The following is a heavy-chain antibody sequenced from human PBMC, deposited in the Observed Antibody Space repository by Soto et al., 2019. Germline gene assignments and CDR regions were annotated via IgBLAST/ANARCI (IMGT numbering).Heavy chain of an antibody. Sequence: QVPLVQSGAEVKKPGASVKVSCKASGYTFTSYAMHWVRQAPGQRLEWMGWINAGNGNTKYSQKFQGRVTITRDTSASTAYMELSSLRSEDTAVYYCARGAYYYDSSGYYPDYYYYGMDVWGQGTTVTVSS. D-gene: IGHD3-22*01. J-gene: IGHJ6*02. CDR1: GYTFTSYA. V-gene: IGHV1-3*01. CDR2: INAGNGNT. CDR3: ARGAYYYDSSGYYPDYYYYGMDV.